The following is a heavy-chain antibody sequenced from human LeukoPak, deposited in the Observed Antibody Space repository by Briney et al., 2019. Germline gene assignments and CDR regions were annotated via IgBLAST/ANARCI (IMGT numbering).Heavy chain of an antibody. J-gene: IGHJ4*02. D-gene: IGHD3-3*01. CDR2: IRYDGSNK. V-gene: IGHV3-30*02. CDR1: GFTFSSYG. CDR3: AKSTVERYYDFWSGYYIGALIDY. Sequence: PGGSLRLSCAASGFTFSSYGMHWARQAPGKGLEWVAFIRYDGSNKYYADSVKGRFTISRDNSKNTLYLQMNSLRAEDTAVYYCAKSTVERYYDFWSGYYIGALIDYWGQGTLVTVSS.